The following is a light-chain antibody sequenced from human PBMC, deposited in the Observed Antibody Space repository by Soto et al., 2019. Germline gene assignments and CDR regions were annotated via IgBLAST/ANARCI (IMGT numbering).Light chain of an antibody. CDR2: EVS. CDR3: SSYAGSNNLL. Sequence: QSALTQPPSASGSPGQSVTISCTGTSSDVGGYNYVSWYQQHPGKAPKLMIYEVSKRPSGVPHRFSGSKSGNTASLTVSGLQAEDEADYYCSSYAGSNNLLFGGGTQLTVL. CDR1: SSDVGGYNY. J-gene: IGLJ2*01. V-gene: IGLV2-8*01.